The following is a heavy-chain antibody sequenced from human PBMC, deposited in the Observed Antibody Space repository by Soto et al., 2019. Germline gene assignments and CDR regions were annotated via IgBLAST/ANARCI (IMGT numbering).Heavy chain of an antibody. CDR3: ARDGSEIYGTYDY. V-gene: IGHV3-48*02. D-gene: IGHD3-10*01. Sequence: EVQLVESGGGLVQPGGSLRLSCAASGFAFSGSGMNWFRQAPGKGLKWVSYIRSSSSTIYYADSVKGRFTISRDNAKNSLYLQMNSLRDEDTGVYYCARDGSEIYGTYDYCGRGPMVTVSS. J-gene: IGHJ4*02. CDR2: IRSSSSTI. CDR1: GFAFSGSG.